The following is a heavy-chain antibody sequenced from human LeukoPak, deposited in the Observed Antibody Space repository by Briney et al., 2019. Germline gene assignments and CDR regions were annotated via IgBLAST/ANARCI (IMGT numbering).Heavy chain of an antibody. CDR2: IRQDGGET. CDR3: ARDAPYTPGGDC. Sequence: GGSLRLSCTPSGFSLSTYWMSWVRQAPGKGLEWVANIRQDGGETYYVDSVKGRFTISRDNAKNSLYLQMNSLRAEDTAVYYCARDAPYTPGGDCWGQGSLVTVSS. D-gene: IGHD2-2*02. J-gene: IGHJ4*02. CDR1: GFSLSTYW. V-gene: IGHV3-7*03.